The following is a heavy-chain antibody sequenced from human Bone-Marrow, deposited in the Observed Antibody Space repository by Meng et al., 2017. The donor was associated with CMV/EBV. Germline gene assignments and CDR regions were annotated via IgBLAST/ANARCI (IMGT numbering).Heavy chain of an antibody. CDR3: ANLVGATAGGMDV. V-gene: IGHV3-21*01. CDR2: ISSSSSYI. CDR1: GFTFSSYS. J-gene: IGHJ6*02. D-gene: IGHD1-26*01. Sequence: GESLKISCAASGFTFSSYSMNWVRQAPGKGLEWVSSISSSSSYIYYADSVKGRFTISRDNAKNSLHLQMNSLRAEDTAVYYCANLVGATAGGMDVWGQGTTVTVSS.